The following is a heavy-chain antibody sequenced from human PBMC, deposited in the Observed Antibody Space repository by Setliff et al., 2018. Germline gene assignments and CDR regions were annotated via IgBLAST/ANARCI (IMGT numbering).Heavy chain of an antibody. Sequence: GSLRLSCTASGFHFRSFAMHWVRQSPGEGLEWVAAISYSGSDTYYADSVKGRFSISRDNSRDTLFLQMNRLRAEDTAFYYCAKVITAIGYPPFDSWGQGVLVTVSS. CDR3: AKVITAIGYPPFDS. D-gene: IGHD6-13*01. J-gene: IGHJ4*02. CDR1: GFHFRSFA. CDR2: ISYSGSDT. V-gene: IGHV3-30*04.